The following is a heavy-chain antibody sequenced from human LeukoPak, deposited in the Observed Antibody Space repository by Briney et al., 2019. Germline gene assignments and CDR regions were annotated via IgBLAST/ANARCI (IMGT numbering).Heavy chain of an antibody. CDR1: GFTFSSYS. D-gene: IGHD2-2*01. Sequence: NPGGSLRLSCAASGFTFSSYSMNWVRQAPGKGLEWVSSISSSSSYIYYADSVKGRFTISRDNAKNSLYLQMNSLRAEDTAVYYCARGGIVVPAPRFDPWGQGTLDTVSS. J-gene: IGHJ5*02. CDR2: ISSSSSYI. V-gene: IGHV3-21*01. CDR3: ARGGIVVPAPRFDP.